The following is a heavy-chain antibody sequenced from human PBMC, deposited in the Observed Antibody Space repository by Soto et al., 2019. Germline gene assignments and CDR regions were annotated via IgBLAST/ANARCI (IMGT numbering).Heavy chain of an antibody. CDR2: IYYSGST. J-gene: IGHJ5*02. CDR1: GGSISSSSYY. CDR3: ATVVGATTAGGWFDP. Sequence: QLQLQESGPGLVKPSETLSLTCTVSGGSISSSSYYWGWIRQPPGKGLEWIGSIYYSGSTYYNPSLQSRVTISADTSKTQFSLKLSSVTAADTAVYYCATVVGATTAGGWFDPWGQGTLVTVSS. V-gene: IGHV4-39*01. D-gene: IGHD1-26*01.